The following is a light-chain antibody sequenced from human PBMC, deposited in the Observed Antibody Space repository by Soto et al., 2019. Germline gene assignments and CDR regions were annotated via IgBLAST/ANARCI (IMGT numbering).Light chain of an antibody. CDR3: QSYDSSLTGRVV. CDR1: SSNIGAGYD. Sequence: QSALTQPPSVSGAPGQRVTISCTGSSSNIGAGYDEHWYQQLPGTAPKLLIYGNSNRPSGVPDRFSGSKSGTSASLAITGLQAEDEADYYCQSYDSSLTGRVVFGGGTKLTVL. CDR2: GNS. J-gene: IGLJ2*01. V-gene: IGLV1-40*01.